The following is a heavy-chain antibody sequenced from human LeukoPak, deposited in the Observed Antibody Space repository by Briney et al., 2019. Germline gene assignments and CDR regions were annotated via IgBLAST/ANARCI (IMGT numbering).Heavy chain of an antibody. CDR2: INAGNGNT. Sequence: ASVKVSCKASGYTFTSYAMHWVRQAPGQRLEWMGWINAGNGNTKYSQKFQGRVTMTRDTSISTAYMELSRLRSDDTAVYYCARAPGTTVTYYYYGMDVWGQGTTVTVSS. D-gene: IGHD4-17*01. V-gene: IGHV1-3*01. CDR3: ARAPGTTVTYYYYGMDV. CDR1: GYTFTSYA. J-gene: IGHJ6*02.